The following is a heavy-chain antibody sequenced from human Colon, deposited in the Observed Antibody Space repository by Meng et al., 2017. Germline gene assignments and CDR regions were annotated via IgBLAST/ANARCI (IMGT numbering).Heavy chain of an antibody. CDR1: GYTFTDSW. V-gene: IGHV5-51*01. J-gene: IGHJ4*02. D-gene: IGHD3-10*01. Sequence: GESLKISCKGSGYTFTDSWIAWVRQMPGKGLECMGIIFARDSHTVYTPSIQGQVTLSVDRVISTAYLQWSSLQASDTATYFCATTMHGSHDWGLWGQGTLVTVSS. CDR3: ATTMHGSHDWGL. CDR2: IFARDSHT.